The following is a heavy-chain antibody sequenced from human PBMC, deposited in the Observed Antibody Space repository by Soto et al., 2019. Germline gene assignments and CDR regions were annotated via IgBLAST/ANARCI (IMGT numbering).Heavy chain of an antibody. J-gene: IGHJ4*02. Sequence: RLSCAASGFTFSSYAMHWVRQAPGKGLEWVAVISYDGSNKYYADSVKGRFTISRNNSKNTLYLQMNSLRAEDTAVYYCARSRITMIVVGGDYWGQGTLVTVSS. CDR2: ISYDGSNK. CDR3: ARSRITMIVVGGDY. CDR1: GFTFSSYA. D-gene: IGHD3-22*01. V-gene: IGHV3-30-3*01.